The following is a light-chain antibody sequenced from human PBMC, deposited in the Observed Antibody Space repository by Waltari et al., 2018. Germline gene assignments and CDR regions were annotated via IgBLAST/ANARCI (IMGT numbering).Light chain of an antibody. J-gene: IGLJ2*01. CDR1: SSDTGGYDY. Sequence: QSALTQPASVTGSPGQSITISCTGTSSDTGGYDYVSWYRQYPGTAPKLIISDVSDRPSGVSYRFSGSKSGSTASLTISVLQPEDEADYYCSSYTSDYTLIYGGGTRLTVL. CDR2: DVS. V-gene: IGLV2-14*03. CDR3: SSYTSDYTLI.